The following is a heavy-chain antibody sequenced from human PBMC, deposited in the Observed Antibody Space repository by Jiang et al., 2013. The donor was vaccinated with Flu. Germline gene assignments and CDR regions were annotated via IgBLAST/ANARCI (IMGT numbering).Heavy chain of an antibody. CDR1: GYTFTSYY. CDR2: INPSGGST. CDR3: ASITMIVAAGAAFDI. V-gene: IGHV1-46*01. Sequence: CKASGYTFTSYYMHWVRQAPGQGLEWMGIINPSGGSTSYAQKFQGRVTMTRDTSTSTVYMELSSLRSEDTAVYYCASITMIVAAGAAFDIWGQGTMVTVSS. D-gene: IGHD3-22*01. J-gene: IGHJ3*02.